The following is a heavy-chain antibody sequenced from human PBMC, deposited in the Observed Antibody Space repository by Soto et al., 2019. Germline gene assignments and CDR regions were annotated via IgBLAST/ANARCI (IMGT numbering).Heavy chain of an antibody. J-gene: IGHJ5*02. CDR1: GGTFSTYG. Sequence: GASVKVSCKASGGTFSTYGMNWVRLAPGQGLEWMGGIIPKFGTTNYAQKFQGRVTITADESTSTAYMELSSLRSEDTAVYYCASYYYDTNWFDPWGQGTLVTVSS. CDR2: IIPKFGTT. D-gene: IGHD3-22*01. V-gene: IGHV1-69*13. CDR3: ASYYYDTNWFDP.